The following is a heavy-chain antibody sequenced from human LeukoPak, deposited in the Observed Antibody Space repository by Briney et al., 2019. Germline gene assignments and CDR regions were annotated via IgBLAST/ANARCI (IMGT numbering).Heavy chain of an antibody. D-gene: IGHD3-10*01. CDR3: ATGRGDYYHFMDV. CDR1: GHTLTDFP. CDR2: FDPEDSGP. Sequence: ASVKVSCKISGHTLTDFPLHWVRQTPGKGLEWMGGFDPEDSGPIYAQNFQGRLTMTEDTSTDTFYMELSSLRSEDTALYFCATGRGDYYHFMDVWGKGTTVIVSS. V-gene: IGHV1-24*01. J-gene: IGHJ6*03.